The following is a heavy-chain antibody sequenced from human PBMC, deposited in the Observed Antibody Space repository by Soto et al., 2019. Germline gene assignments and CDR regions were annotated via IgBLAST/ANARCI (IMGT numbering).Heavy chain of an antibody. CDR2: IIPIFGTA. CDR1: GGTFSSYA. D-gene: IGHD5-18*01. J-gene: IGHJ4*02. V-gene: IGHV1-69*13. Sequence: SVKVSCKASGGTFSSYAISWVRQAPGQGLEWMGGIIPIFGTANYAQKFQGRVTITADESTSTAYMELSSLRSEDTAVYYCARSRPPGYSYGHWGQGTLVTVSS. CDR3: ARSRPPGYSYGH.